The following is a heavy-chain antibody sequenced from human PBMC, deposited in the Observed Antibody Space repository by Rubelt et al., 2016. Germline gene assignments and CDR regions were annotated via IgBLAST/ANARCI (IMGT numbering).Heavy chain of an antibody. CDR1: GGSFSSSNYY. CDR3: AKKISPVPGTFTLDS. J-gene: IGHJ4*02. D-gene: IGHD1-14*01. Sequence: QLQLQESGPGLVKPSETLSLTCTVSGGSFSSSNYYWSWIRQPPGKGLEWVSVVSASGSGTFYADSVKGRLTISRDNAKDRVFLVRHGLRAEDTAIYYCAKKISPVPGTFTLDSWGQGTQVTVSS. V-gene: IGHV4-39*07. CDR2: VSASGSGT.